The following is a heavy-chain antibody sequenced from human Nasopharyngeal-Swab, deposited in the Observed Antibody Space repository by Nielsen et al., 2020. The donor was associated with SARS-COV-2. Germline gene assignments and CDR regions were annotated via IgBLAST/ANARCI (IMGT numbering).Heavy chain of an antibody. D-gene: IGHD3-22*01. V-gene: IGHV4-39*07. CDR1: GGSISSSSYY. Sequence: SETLSLTCTVSGGSISSSSYYWGWIRQPPGKGLEWIGSIYYSGSTYCNPSLKSRVTISVDTSKNQFSLKLSSVTAADTAVYYCASAYYYDRYFDYWGQGTLVTVSS. J-gene: IGHJ4*02. CDR3: ASAYYYDRYFDY. CDR2: IYYSGST.